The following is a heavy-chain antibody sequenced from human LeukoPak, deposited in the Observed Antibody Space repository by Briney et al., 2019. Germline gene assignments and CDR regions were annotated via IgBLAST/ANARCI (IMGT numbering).Heavy chain of an antibody. J-gene: IGHJ5*02. CDR2: ISSSSTYI. CDR3: ARGHYYDSSGYYDT. CDR1: GFTFSSYT. V-gene: IGHV3-21*01. D-gene: IGHD3-22*01. Sequence: GGSLRLSCAASGFTFSSYTMSWVRQAPGKGLEWVSSISSSSTYIYYADSVKGRFTISRDNAKNSLYQQMNSLRAEDTAVYYCARGHYYDSSGYYDTWGQGTLVTVSS.